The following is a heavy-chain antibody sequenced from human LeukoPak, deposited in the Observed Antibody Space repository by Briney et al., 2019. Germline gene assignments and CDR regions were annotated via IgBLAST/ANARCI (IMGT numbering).Heavy chain of an antibody. Sequence: ASVKVSCKASGYPFTDYYMHWIRQARGQGLEWMGWINPNSGGTNYAQKFRGRVTMTRDTSISTGYMDLSRLKSDDTAVYYCARANSGYDPVYYFGLDVWGQGTTVTVSS. CDR3: ARANSGYDPVYYFGLDV. CDR2: INPNSGGT. J-gene: IGHJ6*02. D-gene: IGHD5-12*01. V-gene: IGHV1-2*02. CDR1: GYPFTDYY.